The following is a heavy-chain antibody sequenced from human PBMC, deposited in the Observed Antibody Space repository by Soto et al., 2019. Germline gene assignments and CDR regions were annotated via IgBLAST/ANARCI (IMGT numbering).Heavy chain of an antibody. CDR3: AREKYYDILTGYSNYYGMDV. D-gene: IGHD3-9*01. J-gene: IGHJ6*02. CDR2: ISSSSSYI. CDR1: GFTFSSYS. Sequence: GGSLRLSCAASGFTFSSYSMNWFRQAPGKGLEWVSSISSSSSYIYYADSVKGRFTISRDNAKNSLYLQMNSLRAEDTAVYYCAREKYYDILTGYSNYYGMDVWGQGTTVTVSS. V-gene: IGHV3-21*01.